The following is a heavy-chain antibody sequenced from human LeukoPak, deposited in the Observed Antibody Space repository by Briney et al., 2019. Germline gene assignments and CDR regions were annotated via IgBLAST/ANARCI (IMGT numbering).Heavy chain of an antibody. CDR1: GFSFRSYT. V-gene: IGHV3-21*01. J-gene: IGHJ4*02. CDR3: ARDSRLSRWRGTSDY. D-gene: IGHD3-16*01. Sequence: GGSLRLSCAASGFSFRSYTMKWVRQAPGKGLEWVSSITSSSSYIYYADSVKGRFTISRDNAKNSLYLQMNSLRAEDTSVYYCARDSRLSRWRGTSDYWGQGTLVTVSS. CDR2: ITSSSSYI.